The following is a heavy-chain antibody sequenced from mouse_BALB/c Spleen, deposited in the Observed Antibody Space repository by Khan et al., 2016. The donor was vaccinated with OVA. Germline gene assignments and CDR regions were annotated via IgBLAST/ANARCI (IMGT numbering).Heavy chain of an antibody. CDR1: GFNIKDYY. J-gene: IGHJ3*01. V-gene: IGHV14-1*02. D-gene: IGHD2-1*01. CDR2: IDPENGNT. Sequence: VQLQQSGAELVRPGALVKLSCKASGFNIKDYYMYWVKQRPEEGLEWIGWIDPENGNTIYDPKFQGKASITADTPSNTADLKLSSLASEDTAVYYCVRRGYGNYWFAYWGQGTLVTVSA. CDR3: VRRGYGNYWFAY.